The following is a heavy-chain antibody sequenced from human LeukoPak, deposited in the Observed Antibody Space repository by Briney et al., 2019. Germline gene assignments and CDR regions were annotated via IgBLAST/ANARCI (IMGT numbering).Heavy chain of an antibody. CDR3: TRDQGWQQFDS. V-gene: IGHV3-7*01. D-gene: IGHD5-24*01. CDR2: INNHGSET. CDR1: AFTFSDYW. J-gene: IGHJ4*02. Sequence: GGSLRLSCAASAFTFSDYWMTWVRQTPGKGLERVANINNHGSETYYVDSVRGRFTISRDNAKNSLYLQMNSLRDDDTAVYFCTRDQGWQQFDSWGQGTLVTVSS.